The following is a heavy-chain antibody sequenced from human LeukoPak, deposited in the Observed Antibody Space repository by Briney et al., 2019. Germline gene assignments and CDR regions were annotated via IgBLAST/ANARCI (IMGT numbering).Heavy chain of an antibody. CDR1: GGTFSSYA. Sequence: ASVKVSCKASGGTFSSYAISWVRQAPGQGLERMGGIIPIFGTANYAQKFQGRVTITTDESTSTAYMELSSLRSEDTAVYYCARGAYYDILTGYYIGWGQGTLVTVSS. J-gene: IGHJ4*02. D-gene: IGHD3-9*01. CDR2: IIPIFGTA. CDR3: ARGAYYDILTGYYIG. V-gene: IGHV1-69*05.